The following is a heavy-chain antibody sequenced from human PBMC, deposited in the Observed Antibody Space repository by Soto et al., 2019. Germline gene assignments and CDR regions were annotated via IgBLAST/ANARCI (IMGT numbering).Heavy chain of an antibody. Sequence: QVQLQESGPGLVKPSETLSLTCTVSGGSVSSGSYYWSWIRQPPGKGLEWIGYTYYSGSTNYNPSLQRRVTISVDTSKNQFSLKLGSGTAADTAGYYCAGGQRVMLVSNYDYYYYGMDVWGQGTTVTVSS. D-gene: IGHD4-4*01. CDR3: AGGQRVMLVSNYDYYYYGMDV. V-gene: IGHV4-61*01. J-gene: IGHJ6*02. CDR1: GGSVSSGSYY. CDR2: TYYSGST.